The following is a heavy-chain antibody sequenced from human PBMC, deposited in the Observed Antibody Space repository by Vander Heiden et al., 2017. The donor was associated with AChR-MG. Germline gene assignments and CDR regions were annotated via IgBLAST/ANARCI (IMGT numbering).Heavy chain of an antibody. CDR1: GISFTNAW. CDR3: TTRTWSPLDY. V-gene: IGHV3-15*01. Sequence: EVQLVESGGGLVKPGGSLRLSCAASGISFTNAWIRWVRQAPGKELEWVGRIKSKTDGGTTDYAAPVKGRFTISRDDSKNTLYLQMNSQKTEDTAVYYCTTRTWSPLDYWGQGTRGTVSS. J-gene: IGHJ4*02. CDR2: IKSKTDGGTT. D-gene: IGHD1-1*01.